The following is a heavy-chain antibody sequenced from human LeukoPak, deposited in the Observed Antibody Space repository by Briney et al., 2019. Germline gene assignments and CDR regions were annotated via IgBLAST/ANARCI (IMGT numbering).Heavy chain of an antibody. V-gene: IGHV4-34*01. Sequence: SETLSLTCAVYGGSFSGYYWSWIRQPPGKGLEWIGEINHRGSTNYNPSLKSRVTISVDTSKNQFSLKLSSVTAADTAVYYCARGTSSNYSRRYYYYYMDVWGKGTTVTVSS. CDR2: INHRGST. CDR3: ARGTSSNYSRRYYYYYMDV. CDR1: GGSFSGYY. D-gene: IGHD4-11*01. J-gene: IGHJ6*03.